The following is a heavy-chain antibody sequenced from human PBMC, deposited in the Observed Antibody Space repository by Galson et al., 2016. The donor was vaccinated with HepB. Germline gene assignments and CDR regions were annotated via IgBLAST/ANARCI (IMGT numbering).Heavy chain of an antibody. V-gene: IGHV1-46*01. Sequence: SVKVSCKASGYTFSDYYMHWVRQAPGQGLEWVGIINPTDVTTTYAQKFQGRVTMTRDTSTSTVYMELSSLRSADTAVYYCARGADSGYDLGDYWGQGTLVTVSS. J-gene: IGHJ4*02. CDR1: GYTFSDYY. D-gene: IGHD5-12*01. CDR2: INPTDVTT. CDR3: ARGADSGYDLGDY.